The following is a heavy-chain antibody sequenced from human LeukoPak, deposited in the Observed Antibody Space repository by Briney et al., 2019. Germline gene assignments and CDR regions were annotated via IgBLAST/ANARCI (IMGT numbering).Heavy chain of an antibody. J-gene: IGHJ4*02. CDR3: ARDQRSTSCYDY. CDR2: IYYSGST. V-gene: IGHV4-31*03. D-gene: IGHD2-2*01. Sequence: PSETLSLTCTVSGGSISSGGYYWSWIRQHPGKGLEWIGYIYYSGSTYYNPSLKSRVTISVGTSNNQFSLRLNSVTAADTAVYYCARDQRSTSCYDYWGQGTLVTVSS. CDR1: GGSISSGGYY.